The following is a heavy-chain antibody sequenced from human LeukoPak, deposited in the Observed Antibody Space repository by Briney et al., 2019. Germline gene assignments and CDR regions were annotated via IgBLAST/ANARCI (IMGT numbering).Heavy chain of an antibody. V-gene: IGHV4-39*01. D-gene: IGHD3-22*01. CDR3: ARVYDSSGYLMYYFDY. CDR2: IYSSGST. Sequence: PSETLSLTCTVSGGSISSSYYYWGWIRQPPGKGLEWIVSIYSSGSTYYNPSLKSRVTTSVDTSKNQFSLKLSSVTAADTAVYYCARVYDSSGYLMYYFDYWGQGTLVTASS. CDR1: GGSISSSYYY. J-gene: IGHJ4*02.